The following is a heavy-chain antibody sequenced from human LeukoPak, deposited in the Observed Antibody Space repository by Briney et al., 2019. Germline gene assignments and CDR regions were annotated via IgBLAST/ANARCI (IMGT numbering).Heavy chain of an antibody. CDR3: ALPDGDTAMVI. CDR2: IIPIFGIA. Sequence: ASVKVSCKASGGTFSSYAISWVRQAPGQGLEWMGRIIPIFGIANYAQKFQGRVTITADKSTSTAYMEPSSLRSEDTAVYYCALPDGDTAMVIWGQGTLVTVSS. D-gene: IGHD5-18*01. CDR1: GGTFSSYA. J-gene: IGHJ4*02. V-gene: IGHV1-69*04.